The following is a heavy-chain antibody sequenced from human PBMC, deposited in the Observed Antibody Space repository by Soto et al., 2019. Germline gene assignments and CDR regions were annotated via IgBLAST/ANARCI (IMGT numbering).Heavy chain of an antibody. CDR3: VRDVIGLGIAY. D-gene: IGHD1-1*01. V-gene: IGHV3-74*01. J-gene: IGHJ4*02. Sequence: GGSLRLSCAASGFTFSSYWMHWVRQAPGKGLVWVSHIDTDGSDTTYADSVKGRFTISRGNAKNTLYLQMNSLRAEDTAVYYCVRDVIGLGIAYWGLGTLVIVSS. CDR2: IDTDGSDT. CDR1: GFTFSSYW.